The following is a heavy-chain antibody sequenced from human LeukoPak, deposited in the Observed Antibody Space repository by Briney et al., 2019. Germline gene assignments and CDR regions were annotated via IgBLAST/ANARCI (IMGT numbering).Heavy chain of an antibody. Sequence: SETLSLTCTVSGGSISNHYCNWIRQSPGKELEWIGYVHYSRGTNYNPSLKSRVTISLDTSKNQFFLQLSSVTAVDTAVYHCASGQGWLTDHWGRGTLVAVSS. CDR3: ASGQGWLTDH. CDR2: VHYSRGT. CDR1: GGSISNHY. D-gene: IGHD5-12*01. V-gene: IGHV4-59*11. J-gene: IGHJ5*02.